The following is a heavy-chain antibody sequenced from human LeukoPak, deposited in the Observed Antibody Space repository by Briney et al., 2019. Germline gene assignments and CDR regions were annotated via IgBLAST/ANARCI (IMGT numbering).Heavy chain of an antibody. CDR2: IKEDGSEK. Sequence: GGSLRLSCAASGFTFSTYWMSWVRQAPGKGLEWVANIKEDGSEKYYVDSVKGRFTISRDNAKNSLYLQMNSLRAEDTALYYCARAGWELGSFDYWGQGTLVTVSS. CDR1: GFTFSTYW. V-gene: IGHV3-7*03. D-gene: IGHD1-26*01. CDR3: ARAGWELGSFDY. J-gene: IGHJ4*02.